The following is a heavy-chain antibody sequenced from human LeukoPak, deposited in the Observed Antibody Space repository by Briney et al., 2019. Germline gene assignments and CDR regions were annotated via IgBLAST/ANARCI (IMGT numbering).Heavy chain of an antibody. CDR3: ARGIGVDGYYFDY. Sequence: PGGSLRLSCAASGFTVSSNYMSWVRQAPGKGLEWVSVIYSGGSTYYADSVKGRFTISRDNSKNTLYLQMNSLRAEDTAVYYCARGIGVDGYYFDYWGQGTLVTVSS. CDR2: IYSGGST. CDR1: GFTVSSNY. J-gene: IGHJ4*02. D-gene: IGHD3-10*01. V-gene: IGHV3-53*01.